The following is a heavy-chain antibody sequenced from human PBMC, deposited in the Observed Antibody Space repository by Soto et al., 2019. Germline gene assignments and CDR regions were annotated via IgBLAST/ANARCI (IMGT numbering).Heavy chain of an antibody. J-gene: IGHJ4*02. CDR2: IYYSGRT. CDR3: ARRAAAGTAFDY. CDR1: SSSISSSRYY. D-gene: IGHD6-13*01. V-gene: IGHV4-39*01. Sequence: PSDTLSLSSTFASSSISSSRYYWGWIRQPRGKGLEWIGSIYYSGRTYYNPSLKNRVTISVDTSKNQFSLNLSSVTAADTAVYYCARRAAAGTAFDYWGQGTPVTVS.